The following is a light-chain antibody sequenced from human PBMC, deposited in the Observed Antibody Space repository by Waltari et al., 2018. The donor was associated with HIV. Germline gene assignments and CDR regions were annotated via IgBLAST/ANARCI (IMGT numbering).Light chain of an antibody. CDR3: QTWGTGILV. Sequence: QLVLTQSPSASASLGASVTLTCTLSSGHSSYAIAWPQQQPEKGPRYLMKLNSDGSHSKGDGIPDRFSGSSSGAERYLTISSLQSEDEADYYCQTWGTGILVFGGGTNLTVL. CDR2: LNSDGSH. J-gene: IGLJ3*02. CDR1: SGHSSYA. V-gene: IGLV4-69*01.